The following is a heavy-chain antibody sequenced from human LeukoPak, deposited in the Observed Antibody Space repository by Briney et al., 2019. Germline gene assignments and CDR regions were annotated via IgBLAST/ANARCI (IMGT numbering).Heavy chain of an antibody. Sequence: PGRSLRLSCAASGFTFSSYAMHWVRQAPGKGLEWVAVISYDGSNKYYADSVKGRFTISRDNSKNTLYLQMNSLRAEDTAVYYCARAYIKAFDQWGQGTLVTVSS. CDR2: ISYDGSNK. CDR1: GFTFSSYA. J-gene: IGHJ4*02. CDR3: ARAYIKAFDQ. D-gene: IGHD3-16*01. V-gene: IGHV3-30-3*01.